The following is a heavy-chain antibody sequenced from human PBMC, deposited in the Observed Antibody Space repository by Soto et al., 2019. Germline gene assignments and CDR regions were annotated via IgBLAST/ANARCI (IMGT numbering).Heavy chain of an antibody. CDR1: GTSVSGANW. J-gene: IGHJ4*02. CDR2: IHSSGNT. Sequence: QVQLQESGPGLVDPLGTLSLTCAVSGTSVSGANWWGWVRQPPGKGLEWIGEIHSSGNTDYNPSLKSRVTISRDMSKNEFSLKQTSVTAADTAVYYCARTGPYSSGNNWGQGTLVTVSS. V-gene: IGHV4-4*02. D-gene: IGHD3-22*01. CDR3: ARTGPYSSGNN.